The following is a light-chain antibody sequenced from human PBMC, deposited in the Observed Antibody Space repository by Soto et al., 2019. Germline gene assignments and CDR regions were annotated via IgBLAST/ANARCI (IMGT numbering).Light chain of an antibody. CDR3: MSYAGSNTYV. CDR2: EVV. V-gene: IGLV2-8*01. J-gene: IGLJ1*01. CDR1: KSDIGVYDF. Sequence: QSALTQPPSASGSPGQSVTISCTGTKSDIGVYDFVSWYQHHPGKAPRLIIYEVVQRPSGVPDRFSGSKSGNTASLTVSGLQAADEADYFCMSYAGSNTYVFGSGTKVTVL.